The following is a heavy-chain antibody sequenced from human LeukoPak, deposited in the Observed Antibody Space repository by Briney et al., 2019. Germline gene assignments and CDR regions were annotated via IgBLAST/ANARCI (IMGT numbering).Heavy chain of an antibody. CDR1: GGSINSYY. V-gene: IGHV4-59*08. Sequence: SETLSLTCTVSGGSINSYYWSWIRQPPGKGLEWIGYIHYSGSTNYNPSLKSRVTISVDTSKNQFSLKLSSVTAADTAVYYCARQYCSSTSCYDDWFDPWGQGTLVTVSS. CDR2: IHYSGST. CDR3: ARQYCSSTSCYDDWFDP. D-gene: IGHD2-2*01. J-gene: IGHJ5*02.